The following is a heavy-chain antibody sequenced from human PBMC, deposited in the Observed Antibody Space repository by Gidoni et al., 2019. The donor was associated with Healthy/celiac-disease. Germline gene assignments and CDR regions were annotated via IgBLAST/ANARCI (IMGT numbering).Heavy chain of an antibody. V-gene: IGHV1-69*01. J-gene: IGHJ6*02. CDR3: ATPGYCSSTSCYTSYYYYGMDV. Sequence: RQASGQGLEWMGGIIPIFGTANYAGKSQGRVTITADESTSTASMELSSLRSEDTAVYYCATPGYCSSTSCYTSYYYYGMDVWGQGTTVTVSS. D-gene: IGHD2-2*02. CDR2: IIPIFGTA.